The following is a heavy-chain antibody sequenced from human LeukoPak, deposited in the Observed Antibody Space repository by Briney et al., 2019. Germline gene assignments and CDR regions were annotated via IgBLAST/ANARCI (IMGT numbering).Heavy chain of an antibody. CDR1: GGSFSGYY. D-gene: IGHD2-2*01. V-gene: IGHV4-34*01. J-gene: IGHJ6*04. CDR2: INHSGST. Sequence: SETLSLTCAVYGGSFSGYYWSWIRQPPGKGLEWIGEINHSGSTNYNPSLKSQVTISVDTSKNQFSLKLSSVTAADTAVYYCASSWVVPAALNLGTYYYYGMDVWGKGTTVTVSS. CDR3: ASSWVVPAALNLGTYYYYGMDV.